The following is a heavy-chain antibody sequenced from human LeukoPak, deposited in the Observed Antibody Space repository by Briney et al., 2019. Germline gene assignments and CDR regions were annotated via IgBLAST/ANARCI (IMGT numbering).Heavy chain of an antibody. J-gene: IGHJ4*02. CDR2: ISGRGGDT. V-gene: IGHV3-23*01. CDR1: GFTFSSYA. D-gene: IGHD6-19*01. Sequence: PGGSLRLSCAASGFTFSSYAMTWVRQAPGKGLEWVSSISGRGGDTYSGDSVKGRFTVSRDNSKNTLYLQMNSLRAEDTAVYYCGKDDHGGSGWRDYFDYWGQGTVVTVSS. CDR3: GKDDHGGSGWRDYFDY.